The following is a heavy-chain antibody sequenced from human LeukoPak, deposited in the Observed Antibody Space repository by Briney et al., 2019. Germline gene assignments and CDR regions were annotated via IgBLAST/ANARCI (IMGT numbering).Heavy chain of an antibody. D-gene: IGHD3-22*01. CDR3: AKGGRGDYYDSSGYYLN. Sequence: GGSLRLSCAASGFTVSSNYMSWVRQAPGKGLEWVSAISGSGGSTYYADSVKGRFTISRDNSKNTLYLQMNSLRAEDTAEYYCAKGGRGDYYDSSGYYLNWGQGTLVTVSS. J-gene: IGHJ4*02. V-gene: IGHV3-23*01. CDR1: GFTVSSNY. CDR2: ISGSGGST.